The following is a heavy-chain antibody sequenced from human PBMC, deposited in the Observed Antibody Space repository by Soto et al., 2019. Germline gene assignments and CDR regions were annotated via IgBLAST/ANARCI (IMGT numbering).Heavy chain of an antibody. CDR2: ISAYNGKR. CDR1: GYDFTSYG. J-gene: IGHJ3*02. Sequence: QGQLLQSGDEVKKPGASVRVSCRASGYDFTSYGISWVRQAPGQGLEWVSWISAYNGKRDTAQKFQGRVTMTLDTSTDTAHMELGELTSADTAVYYCARGRIVASIHDAFEIWGQGTMVAVSS. V-gene: IGHV1-18*01. CDR3: ARGRIVASIHDAFEI. D-gene: IGHD2-21*01.